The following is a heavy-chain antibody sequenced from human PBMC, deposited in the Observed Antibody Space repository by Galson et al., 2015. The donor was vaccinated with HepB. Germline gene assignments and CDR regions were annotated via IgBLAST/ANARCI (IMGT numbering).Heavy chain of an antibody. CDR3: ARDSKTIFGVVTTYNWFDP. Sequence: SLRLSCAASGFTFSSYSMNWVRQAPGKGLEWVSSISSSSSYIYYADSVKGRFTISRDNAKNSLYLQMNSLRAEDTAVYYCARDSKTIFGVVTTYNWFDPWGQGTLVTVSS. CDR1: GFTFSSYS. V-gene: IGHV3-21*01. J-gene: IGHJ5*02. D-gene: IGHD3-3*01. CDR2: ISSSSSYI.